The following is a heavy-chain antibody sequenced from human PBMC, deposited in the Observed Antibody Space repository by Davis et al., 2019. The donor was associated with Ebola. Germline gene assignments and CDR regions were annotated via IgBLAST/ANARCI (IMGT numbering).Heavy chain of an antibody. D-gene: IGHD3/OR15-3a*01. J-gene: IGHJ4*02. CDR3: ARESHIGLVWGFGIFDY. V-gene: IGHV3-33*01. CDR1: GFTFSSYG. Sequence: PGGSLRLSCAASGFTFSSYGMHWVRQAPGKGLEWVAVIWYDGSNKYYADSVKGRFTISRDNSKNTLYLQMNSLRAEDTAVYYCARESHIGLVWGFGIFDYWGQGTLVTVSS. CDR2: IWYDGSNK.